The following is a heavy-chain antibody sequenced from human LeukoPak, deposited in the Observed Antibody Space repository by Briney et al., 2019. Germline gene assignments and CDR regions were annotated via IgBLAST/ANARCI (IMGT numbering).Heavy chain of an antibody. J-gene: IGHJ4*02. CDR3: ARERKPGRHYSSSWYRIDY. D-gene: IGHD6-13*01. Sequence: ASVKVSCKASGYTFTSYGISWVRQAPGHGLEWMGWISAYNGNTNYAQKLQGRVTMTTDTSTSTAYMELRSLRSDDTAVYYCARERKPGRHYSSSWYRIDYWGQGTLVTVSS. CDR1: GYTFTSYG. CDR2: ISAYNGNT. V-gene: IGHV1-18*01.